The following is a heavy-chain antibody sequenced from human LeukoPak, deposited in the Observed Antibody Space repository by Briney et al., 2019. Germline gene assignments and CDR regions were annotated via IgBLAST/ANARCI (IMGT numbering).Heavy chain of an antibody. CDR2: IYTSGST. J-gene: IGHJ6*02. CDR1: GGSISSYY. V-gene: IGHV4-4*07. D-gene: IGHD1-7*01. Sequence: SETLSLTCTVSGGSISSYYWSWIRQPAGKELEWIGRIYTSGSTNYNPSLKSRVTMSVDTSKNQFSLKLSSVTAADTAVYYCARELNWNSYYYYYYGMDVWGQGTTVTVSS. CDR3: ARELNWNSYYYYYYGMDV.